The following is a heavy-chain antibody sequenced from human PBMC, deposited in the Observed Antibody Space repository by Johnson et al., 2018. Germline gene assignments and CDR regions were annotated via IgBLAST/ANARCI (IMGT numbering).Heavy chain of an antibody. J-gene: IGHJ1*01. CDR1: GFTSGDYA. CDR3: SRVRSRNAAEYFQH. CDR2: IRSKADGGTT. Sequence: VRLGESGGGLVQPGRSLRLSCTASGFTSGDYAMSWFRQAPGKGLEWLCFIRSKADGGTTEYAASVKGRFTISRDDSKSIAYMQMNSLKTEDTAVYYCSRVRSRNAAEYFQHWGQGTMVTVSS. V-gene: IGHV3-49*03.